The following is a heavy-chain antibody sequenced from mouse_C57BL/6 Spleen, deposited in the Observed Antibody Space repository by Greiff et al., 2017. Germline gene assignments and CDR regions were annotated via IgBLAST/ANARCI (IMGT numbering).Heavy chain of an antibody. V-gene: IGHV1-54*01. J-gene: IGHJ2*01. CDR1: GYAFTNYL. Sequence: VQLQESGAELVRPGTSVKVSCKASGYAFTNYLIEWVKQRPGQGLEWIGVINPGSGGTNYNEKFKGKATLTADKSSSTAYMQLSSLTSEDSAVYFCARGSGYVGFDYWGQGTTLTVSS. CDR3: ARGSGYVGFDY. D-gene: IGHD3-2*02. CDR2: INPGSGGT.